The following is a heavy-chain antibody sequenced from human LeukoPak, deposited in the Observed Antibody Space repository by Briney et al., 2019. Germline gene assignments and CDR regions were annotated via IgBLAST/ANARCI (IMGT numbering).Heavy chain of an antibody. D-gene: IGHD3-9*01. CDR1: GFTFSSYA. Sequence: GGSLRLSCAASGFTFSSYAMSWVRQAPGKGLEWVSHINSDGSSTTYADSVKGRFTISRDNAKNTLYLQMNSLRAEDTAVYYCARAGRGLRYFDWLTYDYWGQGTLVTVSS. CDR3: ARAGRGLRYFDWLTYDY. CDR2: INSDGSST. V-gene: IGHV3-74*01. J-gene: IGHJ4*02.